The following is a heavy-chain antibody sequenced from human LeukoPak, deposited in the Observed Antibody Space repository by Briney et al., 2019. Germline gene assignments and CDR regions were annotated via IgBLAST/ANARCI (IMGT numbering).Heavy chain of an antibody. V-gene: IGHV3-30*18. CDR1: GFTFSSYG. D-gene: IGHD3-16*02. CDR3: AKGAFGGVIVSGNYFDY. Sequence: GGSLRLSCAASGFTFSSYGMHWVRQAPGKGLEWVAVISYDGSNKYYADSVKGRFTISRDNSKNTLYLQMNSLRAEDTAVYYCAKGAFGGVIVSGNYFDYWGQGTLVTVSS. J-gene: IGHJ4*02. CDR2: ISYDGSNK.